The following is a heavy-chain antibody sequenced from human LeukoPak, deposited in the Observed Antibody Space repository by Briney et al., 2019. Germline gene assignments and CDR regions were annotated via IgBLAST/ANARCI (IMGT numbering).Heavy chain of an antibody. D-gene: IGHD3-22*01. Sequence: GGSLRLSCAASGFTFSSYAMSWVRQAPGKALEWVSAISGSGGSTYYADSVKGRFTISRDNSKNTLYLQMNSLRAEDTAVYYCAKTYYYDSSGYYLVYYFDYWGQGTLVTVSS. CDR3: AKTYYYDSSGYYLVYYFDY. J-gene: IGHJ4*02. V-gene: IGHV3-23*01. CDR1: GFTFSSYA. CDR2: ISGSGGST.